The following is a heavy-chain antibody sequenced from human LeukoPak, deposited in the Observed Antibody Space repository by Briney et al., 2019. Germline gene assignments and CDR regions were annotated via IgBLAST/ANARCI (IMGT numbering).Heavy chain of an antibody. J-gene: IGHJ4*02. CDR2: IYHSGST. CDR3: ARDGSDSSGYYEGY. CDR1: GVSIVSNNW. Sequence: PSETLSLTCVVSGVSIVSNNWWSWVRQPPGKGLEWIGEIYHSGSTNYNPSLKSRVTISVDKSKNQVSLKLNSVTAADTAVYYCARDGSDSSGYYEGYWGQGTLVTVSS. D-gene: IGHD3-22*01. V-gene: IGHV4-4*02.